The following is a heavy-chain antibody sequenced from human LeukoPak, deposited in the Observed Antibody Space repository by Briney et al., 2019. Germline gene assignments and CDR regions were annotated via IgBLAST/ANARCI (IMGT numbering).Heavy chain of an antibody. CDR2: ISYDGSNK. CDR3: ARERYSSSWYDY. D-gene: IGHD6-13*01. CDR1: GLTFSSYG. Sequence: PGGSLRLSCAASGLTFSSYGMHWVRQAPGKGLEWVAVISYDGSNKYYADSVKGRFTISRDNSKNTLYLQMNSLRAEDTAVYYCARERYSSSWYDYWGQGTLVTVSS. V-gene: IGHV3-30*03. J-gene: IGHJ4*02.